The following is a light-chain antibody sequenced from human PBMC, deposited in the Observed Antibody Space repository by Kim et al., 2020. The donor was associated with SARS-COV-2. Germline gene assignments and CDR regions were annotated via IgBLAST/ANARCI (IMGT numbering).Light chain of an antibody. V-gene: IGLV3-21*04. CDR1: NIGSKS. CDR2: YDS. J-gene: IGLJ1*01. CDR3: QVWDSSSDLPSV. Sequence: SYELTQPPSVSVAPGKTARITCGGNNIGSKSVHWYQQKPGQAPVLVIYYDSDRPSGIPERFSGSNSGNTATLTISRVEAGDEADYYCQVWDSSSDLPSVF.